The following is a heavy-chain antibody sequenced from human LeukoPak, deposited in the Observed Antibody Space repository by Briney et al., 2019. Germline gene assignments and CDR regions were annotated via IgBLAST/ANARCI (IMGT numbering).Heavy chain of an antibody. CDR2: IYHSGST. Sequence: PSETLSLTCAVSGGSISSSNWWSWVRQPPGKGLEWIGEIYHSGSTNYNPSLKSRVTISVDKSKNQFSLKLSSVTAADTAVYYCARRMYYDFWSGQINFDYWGQGTLVTVSS. J-gene: IGHJ4*02. CDR1: GGSISSSNW. CDR3: ARRMYYDFWSGQINFDY. D-gene: IGHD3-3*01. V-gene: IGHV4-4*02.